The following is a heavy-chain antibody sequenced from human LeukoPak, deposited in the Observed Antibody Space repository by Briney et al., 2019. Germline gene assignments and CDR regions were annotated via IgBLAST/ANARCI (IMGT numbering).Heavy chain of an antibody. CDR2: ISYDGSNK. CDR1: GFTFSSYA. D-gene: IGHD3-10*01. J-gene: IGHJ5*02. V-gene: IGHV3-30-3*01. Sequence: GGSLRLSCAASGFTFSSYAMHWVRQAPGKGLEWVAVISYDGSNKYYADSVKGRFTISRDNSKNTLYLQMNSLRAEDTAVYYCATLSYGSGRYNWFDPWGQGTLVTVSS. CDR3: ATLSYGSGRYNWFDP.